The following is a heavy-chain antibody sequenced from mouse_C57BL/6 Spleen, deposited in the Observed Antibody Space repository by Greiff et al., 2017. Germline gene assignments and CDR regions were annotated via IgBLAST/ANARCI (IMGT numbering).Heavy chain of an antibody. CDR2: FYPGDGDT. CDR3: ARKEANWAWFAY. Sequence: QVQLQQSGPELVKPGASVKISCKASGYAFSSSWMNWVKQRPGKGLEWIGRFYPGDGDTNYNGKFKGKATLTADKSSSTAYMQLSSLTSEDSAVYFCARKEANWAWFAYWGQGTLVTVSA. V-gene: IGHV1-82*01. J-gene: IGHJ3*01. D-gene: IGHD4-1*01. CDR1: GYAFSSSW.